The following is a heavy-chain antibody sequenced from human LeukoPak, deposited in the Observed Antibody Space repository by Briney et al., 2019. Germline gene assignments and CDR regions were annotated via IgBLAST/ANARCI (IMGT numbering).Heavy chain of an antibody. V-gene: IGHV3-30-3*01. Sequence: GGSLRLSRAASGFTFSSYAMHWVRQAPGKGLEWVAVISYDGSNKYYADSVKGRFTISRDNSKNTLYLQMNSLRAEDTAVYYCARDQTTDYGGNSPIRYWGQGTLVTVSS. CDR2: ISYDGSNK. J-gene: IGHJ4*02. D-gene: IGHD4-23*01. CDR1: GFTFSSYA. CDR3: ARDQTTDYGGNSPIRY.